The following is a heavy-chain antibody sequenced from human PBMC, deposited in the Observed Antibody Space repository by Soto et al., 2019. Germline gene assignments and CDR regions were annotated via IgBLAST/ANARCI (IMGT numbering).Heavy chain of an antibody. J-gene: IGHJ4*02. CDR2: VSASGSIT. CDR3: ARESEDLTSNFDY. Sequence: GGSLRLSCAASGFTFSSYDMSWVRQAPGKGLEWVSGVSASGSITSYADSAKGRFTISRDNAKNTVFLQMSSLRAEDTAVYYCARESEDLTSNFDYWGQGTLVTVSS. V-gene: IGHV3-23*01. CDR1: GFTFSSYD.